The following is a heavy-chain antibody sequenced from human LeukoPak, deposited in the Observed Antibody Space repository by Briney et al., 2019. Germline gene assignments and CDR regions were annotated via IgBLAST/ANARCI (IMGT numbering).Heavy chain of an antibody. CDR3: ARGGGSYPY. Sequence: PGGSLRLSCAGSGFTFSRDAMNWVRQAPGKGLEWVSSINSRSTHTAYADSVKGRFTISRDNGNNSVFLQMNSLGVDDTAKYFCARGGGSYPYWGQGVRVTVSS. CDR1: GFTFSRDA. D-gene: IGHD1-26*01. CDR2: INSRSTHT. J-gene: IGHJ4*02. V-gene: IGHV3-21*01.